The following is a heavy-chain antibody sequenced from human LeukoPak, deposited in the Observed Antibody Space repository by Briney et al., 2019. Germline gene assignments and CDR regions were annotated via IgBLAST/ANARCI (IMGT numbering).Heavy chain of an antibody. CDR3: ARVLREFFGSGTYVKSLDY. J-gene: IGHJ4*02. Sequence: GGSLRLSCAASGFTFSSYAVSWVRQAPGKGLEWVSGVSGNGDYTYYADSVKGRFTISRDNSKNTLYLQMNNLRAEDTAVYYCARVLREFFGSGTYVKSLDYWGQGTLVTVSS. V-gene: IGHV3-23*01. CDR1: GFTFSSYA. CDR2: VSGNGDYT. D-gene: IGHD3-10*01.